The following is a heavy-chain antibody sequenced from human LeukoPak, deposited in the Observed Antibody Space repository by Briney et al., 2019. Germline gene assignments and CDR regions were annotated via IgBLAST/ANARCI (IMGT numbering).Heavy chain of an antibody. J-gene: IGHJ4*02. CDR1: GFTFSNYA. D-gene: IGHD5-24*01. CDR2: ISYDGTNK. CDR3: ARGPLTGRWPDMGFDY. V-gene: IGHV3-30-3*01. Sequence: GGSLRLSCAASGFTFSNYAMHWVRQAPGKGLEWVAVISYDGTNKYYADSVKGRFTISRDNSKNTLYLQMNSLRAEDTAVYYCARGPLTGRWPDMGFDYWGQGTLVTVSS.